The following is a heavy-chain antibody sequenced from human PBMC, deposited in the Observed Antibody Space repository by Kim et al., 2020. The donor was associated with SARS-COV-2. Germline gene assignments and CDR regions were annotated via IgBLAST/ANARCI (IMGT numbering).Heavy chain of an antibody. CDR2: LCTTGNT. J-gene: IGHJ3*02. D-gene: IGHD2-21*01. CDR1: GGSVSTDDYS. CDR3: ARDDFIATIIPYCVFD. Sequence: SETLSLTCTVSGGSVSTDDYSWNWMRQPPGRGLEGVGHLCTTGNTNSNPSSRSPTIVALAKSKNLLSLTLTSVTAADPSIYYCARDDFIATIIPYCVFD. V-gene: IGHV4-30-2*01.